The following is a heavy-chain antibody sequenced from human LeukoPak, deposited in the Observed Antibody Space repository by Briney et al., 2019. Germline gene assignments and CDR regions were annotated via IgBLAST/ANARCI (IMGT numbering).Heavy chain of an antibody. CDR2: IYYSGST. D-gene: IGHD2-15*01. CDR1: RGSISSYH. CDR3: ARRIAHFRIWYFDL. V-gene: IGHV4-59*12. J-gene: IGHJ2*01. Sequence: PSETLSLTCTVSRGSISSYHWSWIRQPPGKGLEWIGNIYYSGSTNYNPSLKSRVTISVDTSKNQFSLKLSSVTAADTAVYYCARRIAHFRIWYFDLWGRGTLVTVSS.